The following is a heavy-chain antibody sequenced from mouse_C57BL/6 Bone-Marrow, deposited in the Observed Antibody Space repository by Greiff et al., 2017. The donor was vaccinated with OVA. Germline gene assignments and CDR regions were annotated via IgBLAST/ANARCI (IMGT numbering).Heavy chain of an antibody. J-gene: IGHJ3*01. CDR3: ASLDSSGLFAY. Sequence: DVQLVESGGGLVKPGGSLKLSCAASGFTFSSYTMSWVRQTPEQRLEWVATISGGGGHTSYPDSVKGRFTISRDKAKNTLYLQMISLRSVDSALYYCASLDSSGLFAYWGQGTLVTVSA. CDR1: GFTFSSYT. D-gene: IGHD3-2*02. V-gene: IGHV5-9*01. CDR2: ISGGGGHT.